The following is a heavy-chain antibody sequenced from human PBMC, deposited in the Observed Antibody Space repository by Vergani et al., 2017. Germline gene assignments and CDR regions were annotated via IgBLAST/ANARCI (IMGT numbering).Heavy chain of an antibody. CDR2: ISSSGSTI. J-gene: IGHJ3*02. Sequence: QVQLVESGGGLVKPGGSLRLSCAASGFTFSDYYMSWIRQAPGKGLEWVSYISSSGSTIYYADSVKGRFTISRDNAKNSLYLQMNSLRAEDTAVYYCAREATMNYYDSSGYGCGEGDAFDIWGQGTMVTVSS. CDR1: GFTFSDYY. CDR3: AREATMNYYDSSGYGCGEGDAFDI. D-gene: IGHD3-22*01. V-gene: IGHV3-11*01.